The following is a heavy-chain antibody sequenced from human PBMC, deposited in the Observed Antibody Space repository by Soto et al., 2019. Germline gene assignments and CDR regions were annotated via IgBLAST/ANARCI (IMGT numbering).Heavy chain of an antibody. CDR3: ASEFGDHLKFFDY. Sequence: QSGGSLRLSCATSEFTFSAYWMSWVRQAPGKGLEWVANIKQDGSEKYYVDSVKGRFTISRDNAKNSLYLQMNSLRVEDTAVYYCASEFGDHLKFFDYWGQGTLVTVSS. V-gene: IGHV3-7*01. D-gene: IGHD4-17*01. CDR1: EFTFSAYW. J-gene: IGHJ4*02. CDR2: IKQDGSEK.